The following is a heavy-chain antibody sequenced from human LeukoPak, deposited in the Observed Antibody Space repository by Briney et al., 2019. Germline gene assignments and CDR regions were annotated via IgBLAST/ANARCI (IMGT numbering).Heavy chain of an antibody. D-gene: IGHD1-26*01. V-gene: IGHV3-20*04. J-gene: IGHJ4*02. CDR3: ARTSGVGATTGFDY. CDR2: LNWNGGNT. CDR1: GFTFDDYG. Sequence: GGSLRLSCAASGFTFDDYGMSWVRQAPGKGLEFVSALNWNGGNTAYADSVKGRFTISRDNAKNSLYLQMNSLRAEDTAVYYCARTSGVGATTGFDYWGQGTLVTVSS.